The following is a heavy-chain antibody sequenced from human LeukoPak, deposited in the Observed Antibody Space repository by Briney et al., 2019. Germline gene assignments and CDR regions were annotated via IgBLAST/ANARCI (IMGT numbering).Heavy chain of an antibody. CDR3: ARFRDYYDSSGYYYAYAFDI. Sequence: SETLSLTCTVSGGSISSGGYYWSWIRQHPGKGLEWIGCIYYSGSTYYNPALKSRVTISVDTSKNQFSLKLSSVTAADTAVYYCARFRDYYDSSGYYYAYAFDIWGQGTMVTVSS. D-gene: IGHD3-22*01. V-gene: IGHV4-31*03. CDR2: IYYSGST. CDR1: GGSISSGGYY. J-gene: IGHJ3*02.